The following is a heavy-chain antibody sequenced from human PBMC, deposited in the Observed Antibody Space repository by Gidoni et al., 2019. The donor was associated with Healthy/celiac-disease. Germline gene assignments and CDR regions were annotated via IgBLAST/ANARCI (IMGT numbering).Heavy chain of an antibody. J-gene: IGHJ6*02. CDR1: GYTFTGYY. CDR3: ARENRGQYDILTEGYYYYYYGMDV. V-gene: IGHV1-2*04. Sequence: QVQLVQSGAEVKKPGASVKVSCKASGYTFTGYYMHWVRQAPGQGLEWMGWINPNSGGTNYAQKFQGWVTMTRDTSISTAYMELSRLRSDDTAVYYCARENRGQYDILTEGYYYYYYGMDVWGQGTTVTVSS. D-gene: IGHD3-9*01. CDR2: INPNSGGT.